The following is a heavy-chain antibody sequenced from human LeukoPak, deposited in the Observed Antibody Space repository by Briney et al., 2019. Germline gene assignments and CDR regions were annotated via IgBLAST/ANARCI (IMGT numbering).Heavy chain of an antibody. V-gene: IGHV3-13*04. J-gene: IGHJ4*02. Sequence: PGGSLRLSCAASGFTFSGYDMHWVRQATGKGLEWGSGIGTAGDTYYSGSVKGRFTISRENAKNSLYLQMNSLRAGDTAVYYCARGFRGYNYEFDYWGQGTLVTVSS. D-gene: IGHD5-18*01. CDR3: ARGFRGYNYEFDY. CDR2: IGTAGDT. CDR1: GFTFSGYD.